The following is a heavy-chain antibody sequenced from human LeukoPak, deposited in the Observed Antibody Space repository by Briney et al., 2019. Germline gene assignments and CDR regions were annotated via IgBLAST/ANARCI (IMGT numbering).Heavy chain of an antibody. CDR1: GGSFSGYY. D-gene: IGHD6-13*01. J-gene: IGHJ4*02. CDR3: ARLPYDSTWHPLDY. CDR2: INHSGST. V-gene: IGHV4-34*01. Sequence: SETLSLTCAVYGGSFSGYYWSWIRQPPGKGLEWIGEINHSGSTNYNPSLKSRVTISVDTSKNQFSLKLSSVTAADTAVYYCARLPYDSTWHPLDYWGQGTLVTVSS.